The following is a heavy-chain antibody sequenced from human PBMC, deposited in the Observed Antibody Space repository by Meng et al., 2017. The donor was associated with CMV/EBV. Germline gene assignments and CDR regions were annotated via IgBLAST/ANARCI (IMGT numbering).Heavy chain of an antibody. CDR1: TGYY. D-gene: IGHD3-22*01. CDR3: ARDGYYYDSSGYRSRYFDL. CDR2: INPNSGGT. J-gene: IGHJ2*01. V-gene: IGHV1-2*02. Sequence: TGYYLHWVRQAPGQRLEWMGWINPNSGGTNYAQKFQGRVTMTRDTSISTAYMELSRLRSDDTAVYYCARDGYYYDSSGYRSRYFDLWGRGTLVTVSS.